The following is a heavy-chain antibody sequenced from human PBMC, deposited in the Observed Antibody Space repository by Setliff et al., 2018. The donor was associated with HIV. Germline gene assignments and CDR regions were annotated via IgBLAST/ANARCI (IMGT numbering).Heavy chain of an antibody. D-gene: IGHD3-10*01. CDR1: GFTFSSYA. Sequence: GGSLRLSCAASGFTFSSYAMHGVRQAPGKGLEWVAVISYDGSNKYYADSVKGRFTISRDNSKNTLYLQMSSLRAEDTAVYYCARSVIGYYYYGMDVWGQGTTVTVSS. CDR2: ISYDGSNK. V-gene: IGHV3-30*15. J-gene: IGHJ6*02. CDR3: ARSVIGYYYYGMDV.